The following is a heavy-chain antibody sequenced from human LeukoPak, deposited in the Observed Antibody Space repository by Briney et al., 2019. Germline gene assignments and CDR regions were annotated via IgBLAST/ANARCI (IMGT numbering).Heavy chain of an antibody. V-gene: IGHV3-66*02. J-gene: IGHJ6*03. D-gene: IGHD6-6*01. CDR2: IYSGGST. CDR3: AREATAPRPFSTDYFYYMDV. CDR1: GITVSRNH. Sequence: GGSLRLSCAASGITVSRNHMSWVRQAPGKGLEWVSGIYSGGSTFDADSVKGRFTSSRDTSKNTFYLQMNSLRVEDTAVYYCAREATAPRPFSTDYFYYMDVWGKGTTVTVSS.